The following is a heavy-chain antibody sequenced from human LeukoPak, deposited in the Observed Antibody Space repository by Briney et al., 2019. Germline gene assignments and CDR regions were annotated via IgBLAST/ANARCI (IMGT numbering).Heavy chain of an antibody. V-gene: IGHV4-61*02. CDR3: AIGHYDSSGYPDWFDP. D-gene: IGHD3-22*01. CDR2: IYTSGST. J-gene: IGHJ5*02. Sequence: KSSQTLSLTCTVSGGSISSGSYYWSWIRQPAGKGLEWIGRIYTSGSTSYNPSLKGRVTISVDTSKNQFSLKLSSVTAADTAVYYCAIGHYDSSGYPDWFDPWGQGTLVTVSS. CDR1: GGSISSGSYY.